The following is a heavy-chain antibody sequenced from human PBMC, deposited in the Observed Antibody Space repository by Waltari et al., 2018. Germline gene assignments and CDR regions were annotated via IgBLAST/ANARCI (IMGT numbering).Heavy chain of an antibody. CDR3: AREGPKDDYIWGSYRYTPLDAFDI. V-gene: IGHV4-59*01. CDR1: GGSISSYY. Sequence: QVQLQESGPGLVKPSETLSLTCTVSGGSISSYYWRWIRQPPGKGPEWSGYIYYSGSTNYNPSLKSRVTISVDTSKNQFSLKLSSVTAADTAVYYCAREGPKDDYIWGSYRYTPLDAFDIWGQGTMVTVSS. CDR2: IYYSGST. D-gene: IGHD3-16*02. J-gene: IGHJ3*02.